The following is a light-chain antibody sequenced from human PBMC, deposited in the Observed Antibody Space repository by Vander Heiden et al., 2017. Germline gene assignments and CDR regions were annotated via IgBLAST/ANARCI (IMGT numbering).Light chain of an antibody. J-gene: IGKJ2*01. CDR1: QSVLYSSNNKNY. Sequence: GSLGERATINCKSSQSVLYSSNNKNYLVWYQQKPGQPPKLLIYWASTRESGVPDRFSGSASGTDFTLTISSLQAEDVAVYYCQQYYTTPYTFGQGTKLEIK. V-gene: IGKV4-1*01. CDR2: WAS. CDR3: QQYYTTPYT.